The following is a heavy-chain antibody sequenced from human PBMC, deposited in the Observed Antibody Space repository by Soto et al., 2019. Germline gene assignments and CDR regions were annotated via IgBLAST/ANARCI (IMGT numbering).Heavy chain of an antibody. CDR1: GGSISSYY. CDR3: ARAPSTIVRGPTGDHYFDY. Sequence: PSETLSLTCTVSGGSISSYYWSWIRQPPGKGLEWIGYIYYSGSTNYNPSLKSRVTISVDTSKNQFSLKLSSVTAADTAVYYCARAPSTIVRGPTGDHYFDYWGKGILVTVSS. J-gene: IGHJ4*02. CDR2: IYYSGST. D-gene: IGHD3-10*01. V-gene: IGHV4-59*01.